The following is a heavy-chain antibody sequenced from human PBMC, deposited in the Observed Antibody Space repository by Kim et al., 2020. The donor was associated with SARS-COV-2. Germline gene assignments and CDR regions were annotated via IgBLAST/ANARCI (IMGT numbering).Heavy chain of an antibody. J-gene: IGHJ4*02. V-gene: IGHV1-69*01. Sequence: AQKFQGRVTITADESTSTAYMELSSLRSEDTAVYYCAREVWSSSVFHFDYWGQGTLVTVSS. CDR3: AREVWSSSVFHFDY. D-gene: IGHD6-6*01.